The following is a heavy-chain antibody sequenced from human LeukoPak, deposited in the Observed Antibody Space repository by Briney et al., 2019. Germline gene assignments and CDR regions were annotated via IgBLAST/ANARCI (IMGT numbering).Heavy chain of an antibody. V-gene: IGHV3-7*01. CDR1: GFSFSSYW. D-gene: IGHD3-22*01. CDR2: IKRDGSVE. Sequence: PGGSLRLSXAASGFSFSSYWMTWVRQTPGKGLEWVANIKRDGSVEYYVDSVKGRFTISRDNTKNSLHLQMNSLRAEDTAVYYCARDSNPHGSGYYFDAFDMWGQGTMVTVSS. J-gene: IGHJ3*02. CDR3: ARDSNPHGSGYYFDAFDM.